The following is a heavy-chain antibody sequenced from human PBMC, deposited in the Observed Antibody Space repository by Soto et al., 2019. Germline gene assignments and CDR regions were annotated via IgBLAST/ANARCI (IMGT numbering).Heavy chain of an antibody. V-gene: IGHV4-59*08. D-gene: IGHD2-15*01. J-gene: IGHJ4*02. CDR2: IYYSGST. Sequence: SETLSLTCTVSGGSISSYYWSWIRQPPGKGLEWIGYIYYSGSTNYNPSLKSRVTISVDTSKNQFSLKLSSVTAADTAVYYCAITEDIFSYYFDYWGQGTLVTVSS. CDR1: GGSISSYY. CDR3: AITEDIFSYYFDY.